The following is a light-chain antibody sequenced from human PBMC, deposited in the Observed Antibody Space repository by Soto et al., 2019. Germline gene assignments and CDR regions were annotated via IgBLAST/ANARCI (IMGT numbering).Light chain of an antibody. Sequence: EIVLTQSPVTLSLSPGESATLSCRASQNVRSYLAWYQQGPGQAPRLLIYDASTRATGIPARFSGSGSGTDFTLSISSLEPEDFAVYYCQQRSNWPGTFGGGTKVEIK. CDR3: QQRSNWPGT. CDR1: QNVRSY. CDR2: DAS. V-gene: IGKV3-11*01. J-gene: IGKJ4*01.